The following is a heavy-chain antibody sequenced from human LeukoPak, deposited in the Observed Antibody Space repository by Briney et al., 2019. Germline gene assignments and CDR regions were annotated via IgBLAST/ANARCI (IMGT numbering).Heavy chain of an antibody. CDR3: ARGPPNWGYDY. CDR1: GYTFTSYD. CDR2: MSPNSGDP. D-gene: IGHD7-27*01. Sequence: GASVKVSCKASGYTFTSYDFNWVRQATGQRPEWMGWMSPNSGDPGYAQKVQDRVTMTRNTSISTAYMELSSLRSDDTAVYYCARGPPNWGYDYWGPGTLVTVSS. J-gene: IGHJ4*02. V-gene: IGHV1-8*01.